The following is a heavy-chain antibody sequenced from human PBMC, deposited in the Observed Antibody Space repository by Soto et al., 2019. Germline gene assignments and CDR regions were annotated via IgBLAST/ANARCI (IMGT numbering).Heavy chain of an antibody. CDR3: ARQVVDVTGAGSGRFDY. Sequence: QLQLQESGPGLVKPSETLSLTCTVSGGSITSTSYYWVWIRQPPEKGLEWIGSSYYSGSTYYNPSLRSRVTISVDTSESQFSLKLSAVTAADTAVYYCARQVVDVTGAGSGRFDYWGQGTLVTVSS. J-gene: IGHJ4*02. V-gene: IGHV4-39*01. D-gene: IGHD3-10*01. CDR1: GGSITSTSYY. CDR2: SYYSGST.